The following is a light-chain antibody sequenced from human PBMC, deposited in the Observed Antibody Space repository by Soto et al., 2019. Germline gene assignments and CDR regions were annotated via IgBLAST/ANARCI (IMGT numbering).Light chain of an antibody. V-gene: IGKV3-15*01. J-gene: IGKJ4*01. CDR2: AAS. CDR3: QQYNHLES. Sequence: EIVMTQSPATLSVSPGGSATLSCRASQSVTLDLAWYQQRPGQAPRLLIYAASTRATGVPARFSGSGSGTEFTLTISSLESEDCAVYSCQQYNHLESFGGGTKVEIK. CDR1: QSVTLD.